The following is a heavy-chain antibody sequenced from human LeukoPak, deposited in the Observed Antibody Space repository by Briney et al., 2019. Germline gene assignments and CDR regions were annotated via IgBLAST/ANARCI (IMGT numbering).Heavy chain of an antibody. CDR3: ARDWLDIVVVPHTSSFDY. CDR2: INPNSGGT. V-gene: IGHV1-2*02. J-gene: IGHJ4*02. Sequence: ASVKVSCKASGYTFTGYYMHWVRQAPGQGLEWMGWINPNSGGTNYAQKFQGRVTMNRDTSISTAYMELSRLRSDDTAVYYCARDWLDIVVVPHTSSFDYWGQGTLVTVSS. CDR1: GYTFTGYY. D-gene: IGHD2-2*01.